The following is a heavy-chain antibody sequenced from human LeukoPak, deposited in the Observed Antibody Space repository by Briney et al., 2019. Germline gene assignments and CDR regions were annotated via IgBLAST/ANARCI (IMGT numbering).Heavy chain of an antibody. V-gene: IGHV3-7*01. CDR3: ARLHVYGDLRVWFDP. J-gene: IGHJ5*02. CDR2: IKEDGSQR. CDR1: GFTFSSYW. D-gene: IGHD4-17*01. Sequence: QPGGSLRLSCAVSGFTFSSYWMSWVRQAPGKGLEWVANIKEDGSQRSYVDSVKGRFTISRDNAKNSLYLQMNSLRAEDTAIYRCARLHVYGDLRVWFDPWGQGTLVTVSS.